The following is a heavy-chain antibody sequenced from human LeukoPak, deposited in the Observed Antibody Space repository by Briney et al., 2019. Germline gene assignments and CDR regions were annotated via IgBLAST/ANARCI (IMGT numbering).Heavy chain of an antibody. CDR3: ARERARFYSGYDFRYFDY. CDR2: ISSSGSTI. CDR1: GFTFSSYE. J-gene: IGHJ4*02. V-gene: IGHV3-48*03. Sequence: GSLRLSCAAPGFTFSSYEMNWVRQAPGKGLEWVSYISSSGSTIYYADSVKGRFTISRDNAKNSLYLQMNSLRAEDTAVYYCARERARFYSGYDFRYFDYWGQGTLVTVSS. D-gene: IGHD5-12*01.